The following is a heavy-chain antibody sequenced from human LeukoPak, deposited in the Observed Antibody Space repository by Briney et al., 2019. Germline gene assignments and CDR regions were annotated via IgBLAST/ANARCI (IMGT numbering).Heavy chain of an antibody. V-gene: IGHV3-66*01. Sequence: QPGGSLRLSCAASGFTFSSYAMSWVRQAPGKGLEWVSTIYSSGSTYYADSVKGRFTISRDNSKNTLYLQMNSLRAEDTAVYYCARKAGSSWYFDYWGQGTLVTVSS. CDR2: IYSSGST. CDR1: GFTFSSYA. CDR3: ARKAGSSWYFDY. D-gene: IGHD6-13*01. J-gene: IGHJ4*02.